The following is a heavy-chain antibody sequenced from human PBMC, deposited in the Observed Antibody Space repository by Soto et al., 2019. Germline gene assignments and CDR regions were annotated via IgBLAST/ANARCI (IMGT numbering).Heavy chain of an antibody. CDR1: GYTFTGYY. J-gene: IGHJ4*02. D-gene: IGHD6-19*01. CDR2: INPNSGGT. Sequence: ASVKVSCKVSGYTFTGYYMHWVRQAPGQGLEWMGWINPNSGGTNYAQKFQGRVTMTRDTSISTAYMELSRLRSDDTAAYYCARDLQWLVPYFDYWGQGTLVTV. CDR3: ARDLQWLVPYFDY. V-gene: IGHV1-2*02.